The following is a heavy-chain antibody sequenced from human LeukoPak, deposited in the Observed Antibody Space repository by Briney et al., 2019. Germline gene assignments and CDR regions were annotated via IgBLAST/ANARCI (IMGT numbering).Heavy chain of an antibody. CDR3: ARVRASSGYYCDY. CDR1: GYTFTSYY. D-gene: IGHD3-22*01. CDR2: INSSGGST. Sequence: ASVKVSCTASGYTFTSYYMHWVRQPPGQGLEWMGIINSSGGSTSCAQKFQSRVTMTRDTSTSTVYMELSSLRSEDTAVYCCARVRASSGYYCDYWGQGTLVTVSS. V-gene: IGHV1-46*01. J-gene: IGHJ4*02.